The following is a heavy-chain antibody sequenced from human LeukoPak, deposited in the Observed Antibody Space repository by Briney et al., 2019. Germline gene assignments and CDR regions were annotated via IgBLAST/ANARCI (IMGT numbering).Heavy chain of an antibody. CDR2: INHSGST. Sequence: SETLSLTCAVYGGSFSGYYWSWIRQPPGKGLEWIGEINHSGSTNYNPSLKSRVTISVVTSKNQFSLKLSSVTAADTAVYYCARGRFSSSWRRGWFDPWGQGTLVTVSS. CDR1: GGSFSGYY. V-gene: IGHV4-34*01. CDR3: ARGRFSSSWRRGWFDP. J-gene: IGHJ5*02. D-gene: IGHD6-13*01.